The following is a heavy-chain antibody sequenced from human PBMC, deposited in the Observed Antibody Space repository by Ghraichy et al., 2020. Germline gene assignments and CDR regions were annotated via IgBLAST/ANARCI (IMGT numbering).Heavy chain of an antibody. J-gene: IGHJ4*02. D-gene: IGHD6-19*01. V-gene: IGHV3-33*05. CDR3: ARDGSGWCPDY. CDR1: GFTFSRFG. Sequence: SLRLSCAPSGFTFSRFGMHWVRQAPGKGLEWVGVISTDGSKKWYADSVKGRLTISRDNSKNTLYLEMNSLGAEDTAVYYCARDGSGWCPDYWGQGTLVTVSS. CDR2: ISTDGSKK.